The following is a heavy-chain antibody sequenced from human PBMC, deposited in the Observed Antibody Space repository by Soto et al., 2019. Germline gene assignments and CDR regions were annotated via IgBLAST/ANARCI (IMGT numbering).Heavy chain of an antibody. Sequence: SETLSLTCTVSGGSISSYYWSWIRQPPGKGLEWIGYIYYSGSTNYNPSLKSRVTISVDTSKNQFSLKLSSVTAADTTSTPPLSGRVPNSVDTSKNRFSLKLDSVPAADTAVYYCARVSDCSSTSCYRGALLFDYWGQGTLVTVSS. D-gene: IGHD3-10*01. CDR1: GGSISSYY. CDR3: LSGRVPNSVDTSKNRFSLKLDSVPAADTAVYYCARVSDCSSTSCYRGALLFDY. V-gene: IGHV4-59*01. J-gene: IGHJ4*02. CDR2: IYYSGST.